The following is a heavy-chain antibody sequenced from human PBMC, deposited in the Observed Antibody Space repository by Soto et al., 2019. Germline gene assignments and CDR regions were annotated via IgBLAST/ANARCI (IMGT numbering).Heavy chain of an antibody. J-gene: IGHJ1*01. CDR3: AKGRSSLAEYLQH. CDR1: GFIFSSYA. V-gene: IGHV3-30*18. Sequence: GGSLRLSCAASGFIFSSYAMHWVRQAPGKGPEWVAATSYDGTYTFYADSVKGRFTISRDNSKKTLYLEITGLRSEDTAVYYCAKGRSSLAEYLQHWGQGTLVTVSS. CDR2: TSYDGTYT. D-gene: IGHD2-2*01.